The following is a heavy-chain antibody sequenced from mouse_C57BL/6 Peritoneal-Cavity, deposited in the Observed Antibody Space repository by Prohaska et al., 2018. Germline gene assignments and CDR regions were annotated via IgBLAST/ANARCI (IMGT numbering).Heavy chain of an antibody. CDR2: IRSKSNNYAT. CDR1: GFSFNTYA. D-gene: IGHD1-1*01. J-gene: IGHJ4*01. V-gene: IGHV10-1*01. CDR3: VRHPHYYGSSSYAMDY. Sequence: EVQLVESGGGLVQPKGSLKLSCAASGFSFNTYAMNWVRQAPGKGLEWVARIRSKSNNYATYYADSVKDRFTISRDDSESMLYLQMNNFKTEDTAMYYCVRHPHYYGSSSYAMDYWGQGTSVTVSS.